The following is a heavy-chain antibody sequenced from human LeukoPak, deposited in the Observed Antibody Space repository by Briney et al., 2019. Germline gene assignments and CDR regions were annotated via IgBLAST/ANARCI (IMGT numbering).Heavy chain of an antibody. V-gene: IGHV3-49*04. J-gene: IGHJ4*02. CDR3: TSDSSGSI. D-gene: IGHD6-19*01. CDR1: GFTFGDYA. Sequence: GGSLRLSCTASGFTFGDYAMSWVRQAPGKGLEWVGFIRSKAYGGTTEYAASVKGRFTISRDDSKSLAYLQMNSLKTEDTAVYYCTSDSSGSIWGQGTLVTVSS. CDR2: IRSKAYGGTT.